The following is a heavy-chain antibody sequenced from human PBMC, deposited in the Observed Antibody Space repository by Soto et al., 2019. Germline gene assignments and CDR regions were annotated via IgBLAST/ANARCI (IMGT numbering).Heavy chain of an antibody. CDR3: ARGSLPFEDLVPSSIYGMDV. Sequence: ASDTLSLTSAVSGASVNTHAWVWVRQSVGGGLEWIGRLNPSGSPDHHPPLPSRVIMSLDTSKTHFSPNLASLSAADTAVYYCARGSLPFEDLVPSSIYGMDVWGHVTTVTVS. V-gene: IGHV4-4*07. CDR1: GASVNTHA. J-gene: IGHJ6*02. CDR2: LNPSGSP. D-gene: IGHD6-6*01.